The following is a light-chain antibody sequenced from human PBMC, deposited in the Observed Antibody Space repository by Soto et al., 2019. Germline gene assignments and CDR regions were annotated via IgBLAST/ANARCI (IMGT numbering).Light chain of an antibody. Sequence: DIVMTQSPLSLPVTPGEPASISCRSSQSLLHSNGYNYLDWYLQKPGQSPQLLIYLGSNRASGVPDRFRGSGLGTDFTLSISTVEAGDVGVYYCMQALQAPITFGQGTRLEIK. CDR1: QSLLHSNGYNY. J-gene: IGKJ5*01. V-gene: IGKV2-28*01. CDR3: MQALQAPIT. CDR2: LGS.